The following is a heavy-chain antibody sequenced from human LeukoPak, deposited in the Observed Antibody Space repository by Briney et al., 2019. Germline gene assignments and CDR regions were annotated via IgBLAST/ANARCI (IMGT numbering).Heavy chain of an antibody. CDR3: AGGDPTPAFEI. CDR1: GDSVSSSTAS. Sequence: SQTLSLTCAISGDSVSSSTASWTWVRQSPSRGLEWLGRTYYRSKWYYDYAVSVKSRIIINPDTSKNQFSLQLNSVTPEDTAVYYCAGGDPTPAFEIWGQGTMVTVSS. V-gene: IGHV6-1*01. CDR2: TYYRSKWYY. J-gene: IGHJ3*02.